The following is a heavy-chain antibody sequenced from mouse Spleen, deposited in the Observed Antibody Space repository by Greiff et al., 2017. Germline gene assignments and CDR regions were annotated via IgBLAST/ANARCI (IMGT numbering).Heavy chain of an antibody. D-gene: IGHD4-1*01. CDR1: GFTFSSYG. J-gene: IGHJ2*01. Sequence: EVHLVESGGGLVQPGGSRKLSCAASGFTFSSYGMHWVRQAPEKGLEWVAYIRSGSSTIYYADTVKGRFTISRDNPKNTLFLQMTSLRSEDTAMYYCARSLTRYFDSWGQGTTPPFSS. CDR3: ARSLTRYFDS. CDR2: IRSGSSTI. V-gene: IGHV5-17*02.